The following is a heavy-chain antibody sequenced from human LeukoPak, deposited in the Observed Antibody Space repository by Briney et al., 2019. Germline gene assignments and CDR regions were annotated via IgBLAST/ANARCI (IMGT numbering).Heavy chain of an antibody. CDR2: VSWDSGDI. Sequence: GGSLRLSCAASGFTFDDYAMHWVRQAPGKGLEWVSGVSWDSGDIVYADSVKGRFTISRDNAKNSLYLQMNSLRPEDTALYYCAKDISAVAGGGFDYWGQGTLVTVSS. V-gene: IGHV3-9*01. CDR3: AKDISAVAGGGFDY. CDR1: GFTFDDYA. D-gene: IGHD6-19*01. J-gene: IGHJ4*02.